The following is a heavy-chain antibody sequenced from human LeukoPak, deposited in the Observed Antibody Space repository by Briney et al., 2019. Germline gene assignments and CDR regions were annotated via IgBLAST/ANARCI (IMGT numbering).Heavy chain of an antibody. Sequence: SVKVSCKASGGTFSSYAISWVRQAPGQGLEWMGGIIPIFGTANYAQKFQGGVTITADESTSTAYMELSSLRSEDTAVYYCARVASSGWPFDYWGQGTLVTVSS. V-gene: IGHV1-69*13. J-gene: IGHJ4*02. CDR1: GGTFSSYA. CDR3: ARVASSGWPFDY. CDR2: IIPIFGTA. D-gene: IGHD6-19*01.